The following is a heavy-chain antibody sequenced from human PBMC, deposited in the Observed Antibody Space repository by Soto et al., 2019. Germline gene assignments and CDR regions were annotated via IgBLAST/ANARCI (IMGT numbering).Heavy chain of an antibody. Sequence: ASVKVSCKASGYTFTNYHIHWVRQAPEDGLEWMGRINPSGGTTIYAQKFHGRVTMTRDTSTSTVYMELSSLRAEDTAVYYCTTAFEYWGRGTLVTVSS. CDR1: GYTFTNYH. J-gene: IGHJ4*02. CDR3: TTAFEY. CDR2: INPSGGTT. V-gene: IGHV1-46*01. D-gene: IGHD1-1*01.